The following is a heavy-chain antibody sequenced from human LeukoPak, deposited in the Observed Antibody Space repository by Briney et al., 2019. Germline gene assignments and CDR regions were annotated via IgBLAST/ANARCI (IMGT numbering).Heavy chain of an antibody. J-gene: IGHJ4*02. CDR2: IKQDGSEK. CDR1: GFTFSSYW. V-gene: IGHV3-7*01. D-gene: IGHD2-15*01. Sequence: GGSLRLSCAASGFTFSSYWMSWLRQAPGKGLEWVANIKQDGSEKYYVDSVKGRFTISRDNAKNSLYLQMNSLRAEDTAVYYCARVRKDCSGGSCYSFDFDYWGQGTLVTVSS. CDR3: ARVRKDCSGGSCYSFDFDY.